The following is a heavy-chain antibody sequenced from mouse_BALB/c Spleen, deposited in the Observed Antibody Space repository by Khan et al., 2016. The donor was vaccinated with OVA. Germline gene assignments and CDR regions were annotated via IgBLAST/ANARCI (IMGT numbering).Heavy chain of an antibody. Sequence: QVQLKESGAELAKPGASVKMSCKASGYTFINYWILWVKQRPGQGLEWIGYINPSTGYTEYNQNFKDKVTLTADKSSSTAYMQLSSLTSEESAVYYCARRGLRWDFDYWGQGTTLTVSS. V-gene: IGHV1-7*01. D-gene: IGHD1-1*01. J-gene: IGHJ2*01. CDR1: GYTFINYW. CDR3: ARRGLRWDFDY. CDR2: INPSTGYT.